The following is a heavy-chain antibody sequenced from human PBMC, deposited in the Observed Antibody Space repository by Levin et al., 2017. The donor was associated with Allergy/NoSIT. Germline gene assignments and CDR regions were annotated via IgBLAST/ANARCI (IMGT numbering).Heavy chain of an antibody. D-gene: IGHD5-12*01. CDR1: GFPFSSYW. Sequence: GGSLRLSCAASGFPFSSYWMSWVRQVPGKGLGWVANIKHDGSEKYYVDSVKGRFTISRDNAKNSLYLQMNSLRAEDTAVYYWARTIPGYGTSGDYFDCWGQGTLITVSS. V-gene: IGHV3-7*01. J-gene: IGHJ4*02. CDR2: IKHDGSEK. CDR3: ARTIPGYGTSGDYFDC.